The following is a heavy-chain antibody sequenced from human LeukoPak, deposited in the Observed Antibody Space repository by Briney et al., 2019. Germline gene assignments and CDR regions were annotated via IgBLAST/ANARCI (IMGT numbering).Heavy chain of an antibody. Sequence: GGSLRLPCAASGFTFDDYGMHWVRQAPGKGLEWVSRISWNSGSIGYAEPVKGRFTISRDNAKNSLYLQMNSLRAEDMALYYCAKSSGRDGYNSFDYWGQGTLVTVSS. D-gene: IGHD5-24*01. CDR2: ISWNSGSI. CDR3: AKSSGRDGYNSFDY. V-gene: IGHV3-9*03. CDR1: GFTFDDYG. J-gene: IGHJ4*02.